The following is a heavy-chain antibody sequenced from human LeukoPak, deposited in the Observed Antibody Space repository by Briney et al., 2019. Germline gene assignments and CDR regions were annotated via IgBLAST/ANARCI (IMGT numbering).Heavy chain of an antibody. Sequence: SGGSLRLSCAASGFTFSSYAMSWVRQAPGKGLEWVAVISYDGSNKYYADSVKGRFTISRDNSKNTLYLQMNSLRAEDTAVYYCAKDEAAGYFAYWGQGTLVTVSS. CDR1: GFTFSSYA. J-gene: IGHJ4*02. D-gene: IGHD6-13*01. CDR3: AKDEAAGYFAY. V-gene: IGHV3-30*18. CDR2: ISYDGSNK.